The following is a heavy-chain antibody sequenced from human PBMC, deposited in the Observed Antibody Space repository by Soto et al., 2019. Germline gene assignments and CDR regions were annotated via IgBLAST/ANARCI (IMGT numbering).Heavy chain of an antibody. Sequence: ASVKVSCKVSGYTLTELSMTWVRQAPGKGLEWMGGFDPEDGETIYAQKFQGRVTMTEDTSTDTAYMELSSLRSEDTAVYYCANSFVAAAGNSYYMDVWGKGTTVTVSS. CDR3: ANSFVAAAGNSYYMDV. CDR1: GYTLTELS. D-gene: IGHD6-13*01. J-gene: IGHJ6*03. CDR2: FDPEDGET. V-gene: IGHV1-24*01.